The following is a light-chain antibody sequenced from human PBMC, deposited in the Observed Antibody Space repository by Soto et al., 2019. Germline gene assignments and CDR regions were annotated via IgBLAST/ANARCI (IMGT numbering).Light chain of an antibody. V-gene: IGKV1-6*01. CDR2: TAS. J-gene: IGKJ1*01. Sequence: AIQMTQSPSSLSASVGDRVTINCRASQDIRNELGWYQQKPGKAPKVLIYTASNLQSGVPSRFSGSGSGTDFTLTISSLQPEDSATYYCLQDHNYPRAFGQGTKVEVK. CDR1: QDIRNE. CDR3: LQDHNYPRA.